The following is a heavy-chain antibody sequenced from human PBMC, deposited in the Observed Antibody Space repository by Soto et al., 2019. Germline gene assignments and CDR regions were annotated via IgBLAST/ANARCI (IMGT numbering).Heavy chain of an antibody. D-gene: IGHD3-16*02. CDR2: INPSGGST. CDR1: GYTFTSYY. CDR3: ARDGIMITFGGVIDLNWFDP. V-gene: IGHV1-46*01. Sequence: ASVKVSCKASGYTFTSYYMHWVRQAPGQGLEWMGIINPSGGSTSYAQKFQGRVTMTRDTSTSTVYMELSSLRSEDMAVYYCARDGIMITFGGVIDLNWFDPWGQGTLVTVSS. J-gene: IGHJ5*02.